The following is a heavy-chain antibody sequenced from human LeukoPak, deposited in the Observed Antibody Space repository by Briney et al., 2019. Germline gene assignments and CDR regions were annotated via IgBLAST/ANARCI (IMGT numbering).Heavy chain of an antibody. CDR2: ISYDGSNK. V-gene: IGHV3-30*03. CDR1: GFTFSSYG. Sequence: GRSLRLSCAASGFTFSSYGIHWVRQAPGKGLEWVAVISYDGSNKYYADSVKGRFTISRDNSKNTLYLQMNSLRAEDTAVYYCARTVTIDYWGQGTLVTVSS. J-gene: IGHJ4*02. D-gene: IGHD4-17*01. CDR3: ARTVTIDY.